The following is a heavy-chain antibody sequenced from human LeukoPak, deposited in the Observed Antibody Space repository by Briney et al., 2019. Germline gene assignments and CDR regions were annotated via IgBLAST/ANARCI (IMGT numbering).Heavy chain of an antibody. D-gene: IGHD2-15*01. J-gene: IGHJ4*02. CDR3: VRDIYCSGDSCIHN. CDR2: IYSGGNT. Sequence: QSGGSLRLSCAASGFTVSSNYMSWVRQAPGKGLEWASVIYSGGNTYHADSVKDGFTISRDNSKNMLYLQVNSLRVEDTAVYYCVRDIYCSGDSCIHNWGQGTLVTVSS. V-gene: IGHV3-66*01. CDR1: GFTVSSNY.